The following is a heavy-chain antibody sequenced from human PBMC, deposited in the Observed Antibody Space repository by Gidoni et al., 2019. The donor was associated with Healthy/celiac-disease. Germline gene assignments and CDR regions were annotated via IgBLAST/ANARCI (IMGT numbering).Heavy chain of an antibody. J-gene: IGHJ3*02. CDR1: GFTFSSYA. D-gene: IGHD3-22*01. CDR3: ATGADYYDSLVRTDAFDI. Sequence: QVQLVESGGGVVQPGRSLRLSCAASGFTFSSYAMHWVRQAPGKGLEWVAVISYDGSNKYYADSVKGRFTISRDNSKNTLYLQMNSLRAEDTAVYYCATGADYYDSLVRTDAFDIWGQGTMVTVSS. V-gene: IGHV3-30-3*01. CDR2: ISYDGSNK.